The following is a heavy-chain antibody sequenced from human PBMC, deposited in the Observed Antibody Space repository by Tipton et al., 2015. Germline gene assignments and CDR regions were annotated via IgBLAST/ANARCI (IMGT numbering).Heavy chain of an antibody. V-gene: IGHV1-18*01. Sequence: QVQLVQSGAEVKKPGASVKVSCKASGYIFTSYGISWVRQAPGQGLEWMGWISVYNGKTNYAQKLQGRVTMTTDTSTSTAYMEVRSLRSDDTAVYYCARNDYGDYHFDYWGQGTLVTVSS. CDR2: ISVYNGKT. D-gene: IGHD4-17*01. CDR1: GYIFTSYG. CDR3: ARNDYGDYHFDY. J-gene: IGHJ4*02.